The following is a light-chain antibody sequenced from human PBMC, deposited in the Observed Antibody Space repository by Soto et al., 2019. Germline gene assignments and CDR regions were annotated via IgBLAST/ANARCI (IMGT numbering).Light chain of an antibody. CDR1: QSVSSSY. J-gene: IGKJ1*01. Sequence: EIVLTQSPGTLSLSPGERATLSCRASQSVSSSYLAWYQQKPGPAPRLLIYGASSRATGIPDRLSGSGSGTDLTLTSSRLEPEDFEVYYCQQYGSSPWTFGQGTKVELK. V-gene: IGKV3-20*01. CDR2: GAS. CDR3: QQYGSSPWT.